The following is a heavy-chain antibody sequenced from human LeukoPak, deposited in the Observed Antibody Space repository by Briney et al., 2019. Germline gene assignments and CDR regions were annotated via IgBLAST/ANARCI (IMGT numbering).Heavy chain of an antibody. CDR3: ARSGSGGNYYYGMDV. V-gene: IGHV1-18*01. CDR1: GYTFTSYG. D-gene: IGHD3-10*01. Sequence: ASVKVSCKASGYTFTSYGISWVRQAPGQGLEWMGWISAYSGNTNYAQKLQGRVTMTTDTSTSTAYMELRSLRSDDTAVYYCARSGSGGNYYYGMDVWGQGTTVTVSS. CDR2: ISAYSGNT. J-gene: IGHJ6*02.